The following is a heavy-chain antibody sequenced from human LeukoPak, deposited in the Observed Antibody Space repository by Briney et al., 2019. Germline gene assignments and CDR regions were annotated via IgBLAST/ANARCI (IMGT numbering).Heavy chain of an antibody. V-gene: IGHV3-23*01. CDR3: ATVWDDGDYANPY. D-gene: IGHD4-17*01. CDR1: GFTFSNYA. CDR2: ISGSGGST. Sequence: GGYLRLSXAASGFTFSNYAMSWVRQAPGQGLEWVLAISGSGGSTHFADSVKGRFTVSRDNPKNTLYLQMNSLRAEDTAVYYCATVWDDGDYANPYWGQGTLVAVSS. J-gene: IGHJ4*02.